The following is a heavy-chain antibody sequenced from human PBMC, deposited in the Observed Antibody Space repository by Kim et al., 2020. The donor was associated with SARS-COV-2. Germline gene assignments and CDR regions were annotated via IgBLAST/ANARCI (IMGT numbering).Heavy chain of an antibody. Sequence: SETLSLTCAVSGGSISSSYWWSWVRQPPGKGLEWIGEIYHSGSTDYNPSLKSRVTISIDKPKNQFSLKLTSVTAADTAIYYCVRDFHLVRGLSDQWGQGTLVTVSS. J-gene: IGHJ4*02. CDR1: GGSISSSYW. V-gene: IGHV4-4*02. CDR3: VRDFHLVRGLSDQ. D-gene: IGHD3-10*01. CDR2: IYHSGST.